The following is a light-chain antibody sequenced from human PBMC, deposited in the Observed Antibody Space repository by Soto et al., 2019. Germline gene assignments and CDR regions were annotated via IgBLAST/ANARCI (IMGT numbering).Light chain of an antibody. Sequence: QSVLTQSPSASGAPGQRVTISCSGSASNIGSKAVNWYQQFPGTAPKLIIYRTFERPSGVPARFYGSKSGTSASLAINGLQSEDEADYYCAAWDDRVDEYVFGPGTKLTVL. CDR2: RTF. J-gene: IGLJ1*01. CDR1: ASNIGSKA. V-gene: IGLV1-44*01. CDR3: AAWDDRVDEYV.